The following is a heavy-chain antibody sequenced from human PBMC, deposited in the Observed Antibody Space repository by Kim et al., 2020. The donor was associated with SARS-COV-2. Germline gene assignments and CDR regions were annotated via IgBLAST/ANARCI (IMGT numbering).Heavy chain of an antibody. CDR3: ARDGVIVGATVDAFDI. D-gene: IGHD1-26*01. J-gene: IGHJ3*02. CDR2: IWYDGSNK. Sequence: GGSLRLSCAASGFTFSSYGMHWVRQAPGKGLEWVAVIWYDGSNKYYADSVKGRFTISRDNSKNTLYLQMNSLRAEDTAVYYCARDGVIVGATVDAFDIWGQGTMVTVSS. CDR1: GFTFSSYG. V-gene: IGHV3-33*01.